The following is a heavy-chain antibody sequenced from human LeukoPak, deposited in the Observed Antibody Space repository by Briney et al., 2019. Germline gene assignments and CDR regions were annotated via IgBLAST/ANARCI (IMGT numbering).Heavy chain of an antibody. D-gene: IGHD3-22*01. V-gene: IGHV3-23*01. J-gene: IGHJ4*02. CDR2: ISGSGGST. CDR1: GFTFSSYA. CDR3: AKRAYYYDSSGYPFDY. Sequence: PGGSLILSCAASGFTFSSYAMSWVRQAPGKGLEWVSAISGSGGSTYYADSVKGRFTISRDNSKTTLYLQMNSLRAEDTAVYYCAKRAYYYDSSGYPFDYWGQGTLVTVSS.